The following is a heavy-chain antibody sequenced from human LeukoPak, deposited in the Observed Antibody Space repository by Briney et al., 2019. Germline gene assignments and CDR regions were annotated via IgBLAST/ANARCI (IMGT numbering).Heavy chain of an antibody. CDR3: ARGGHIVVVTATHEPYYYGMDV. D-gene: IGHD2-21*02. CDR1: GFTFSDYA. J-gene: IGHJ6*02. CDR2: FKTKYNQV. V-gene: IGHV3-23*05. Sequence: QAGGSLRLSCVASGFTFSDYAMNWVRQAPGKGLEWVSTFKTKYNQVYYAESVRGRFTISTDNSKNTVYLQMNSLRAEDTAVYYCARGGHIVVVTATHEPYYYGMDVWGQGTTVTVSS.